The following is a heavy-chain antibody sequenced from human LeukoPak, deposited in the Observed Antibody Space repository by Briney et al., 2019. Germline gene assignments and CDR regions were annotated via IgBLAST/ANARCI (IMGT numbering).Heavy chain of an antibody. Sequence: PSETLSLTCAVYGGSFSVYYWSWIRQPPGKGLEWIGEINHSGSTNYAPSLKNRVNISVHESKNQLSLKLSSVNAADTAVYYCARVSDTDGSGRLGGYFDYWGQGTLVTVSS. CDR2: INHSGST. CDR1: GGSFSVYY. J-gene: IGHJ4*02. CDR3: ARVSDTDGSGRLGGYFDY. V-gene: IGHV4-34*01. D-gene: IGHD3-10*01.